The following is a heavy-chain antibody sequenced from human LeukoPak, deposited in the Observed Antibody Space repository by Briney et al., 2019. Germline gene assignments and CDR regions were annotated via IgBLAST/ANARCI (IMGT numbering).Heavy chain of an antibody. V-gene: IGHV3-30*18. CDR3: AKDGDNLSSGWFFDY. Sequence: GGSLRLSCAASGFTFSSYGMHWVRQAPGKGLEWVAVISYDGSNKYYADSVKGRFTISRDNSKNTLYLQMISLRAEDTAVYYCAKDGDNLSSGWFFDYWGQGTLVTVSS. D-gene: IGHD6-19*01. J-gene: IGHJ4*02. CDR1: GFTFSSYG. CDR2: ISYDGSNK.